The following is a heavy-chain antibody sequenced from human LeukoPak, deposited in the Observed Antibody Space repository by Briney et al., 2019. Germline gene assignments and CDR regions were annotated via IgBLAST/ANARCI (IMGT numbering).Heavy chain of an antibody. CDR2: ISGSGGST. Sequence: GGSLRLSCAASGFTFSSYAMSWVRQAPGKGLEWVSAISGSGGSTYYADSVKGRFTISRDNSKNTLYLQMNSLRDEDTAVYYCARDSSPYYDFWSGYHERDYWGQGTLVTVSS. D-gene: IGHD3-3*01. V-gene: IGHV3-23*01. CDR1: GFTFSSYA. J-gene: IGHJ4*02. CDR3: ARDSSPYYDFWSGYHERDY.